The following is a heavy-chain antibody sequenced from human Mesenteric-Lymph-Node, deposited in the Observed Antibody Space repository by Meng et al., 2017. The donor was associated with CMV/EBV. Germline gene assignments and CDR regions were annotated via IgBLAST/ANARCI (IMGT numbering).Heavy chain of an antibody. V-gene: IGHV4-34*01. J-gene: IGHJ4*02. D-gene: IGHD4-23*01. CDR2: INHSGST. Sequence: QLGGAVILKPWETLSLTCAFYGGSLSGYYWSLIRQPQGKGLEWIGEINHSGSTNYNPSLKSRVTISVDTSKNQFSLKLSSVTAADTAVYYCARHQRWLKSEGGFNYWGQGTLVTVSS. CDR1: GGSLSGYY. CDR3: ARHQRWLKSEGGFNY.